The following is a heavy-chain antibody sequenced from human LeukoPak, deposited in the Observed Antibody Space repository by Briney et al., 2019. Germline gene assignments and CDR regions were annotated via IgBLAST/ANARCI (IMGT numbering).Heavy chain of an antibody. CDR2: IKQDGSEK. V-gene: IGHV3-7*01. CDR3: ARGGDYVSWFDP. CDR1: GFTLSSYA. J-gene: IGHJ5*02. Sequence: GRSLRLSCAASGFTLSSYAMSWVRQAPGKGLEWVANIKQDGSEKYYVDSVKGRFTISRDNAKNSLYLQMNSLRAEDTAVYYCARGGDYVSWFDPWGQGTLVTVSS. D-gene: IGHD4-17*01.